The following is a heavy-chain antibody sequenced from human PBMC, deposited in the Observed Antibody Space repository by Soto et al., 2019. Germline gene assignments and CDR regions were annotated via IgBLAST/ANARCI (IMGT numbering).Heavy chain of an antibody. V-gene: IGHV1-2*04. D-gene: IGHD6-19*01. Sequence: ASVKVSCKASGYTFTGYYMHWVRQAPGQGLEWMGWINPNSGGTNYAQKFQGWVTMTRDTSISTAYMELSRLRSDDTAVYYCARDPIAMAGTPYYYYYGMDVWGQGTTVTVS. J-gene: IGHJ6*02. CDR1: GYTFTGYY. CDR2: INPNSGGT. CDR3: ARDPIAMAGTPYYYYYGMDV.